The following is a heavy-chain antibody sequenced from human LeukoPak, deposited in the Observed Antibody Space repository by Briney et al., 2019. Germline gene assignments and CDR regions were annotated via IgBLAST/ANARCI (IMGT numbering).Heavy chain of an antibody. CDR3: ARDPRYYYGSGPNDY. Sequence: GGSLRLSCAASGFTISSNYMSWVRQAPGKGLEWVSVIYSGGSTYYADSVKGRFTISRDNSKNTLYLQMNRLRAEDTAVYYCARDPRYYYGSGPNDYWGQGTLVTVSS. V-gene: IGHV3-66*02. J-gene: IGHJ4*02. D-gene: IGHD3-10*01. CDR1: GFTISSNY. CDR2: IYSGGST.